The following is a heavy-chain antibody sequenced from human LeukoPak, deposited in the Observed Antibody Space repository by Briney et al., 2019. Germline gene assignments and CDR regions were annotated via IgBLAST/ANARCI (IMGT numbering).Heavy chain of an antibody. CDR1: GFTFSDYY. CDR3: ARDRGNSDPADWFDS. D-gene: IGHD4-23*01. Sequence: PGGALRLSCAASGFTFSDYYMSWIRQAPGKGLEGVSYISGSGSTVYYAASVRGGFTISRDNAKNSLFLQMNSLRAEDTAVYYCARDRGNSDPADWFDSWGQGTLVTVSS. V-gene: IGHV3-11*01. CDR2: ISGSGSTV. J-gene: IGHJ5*01.